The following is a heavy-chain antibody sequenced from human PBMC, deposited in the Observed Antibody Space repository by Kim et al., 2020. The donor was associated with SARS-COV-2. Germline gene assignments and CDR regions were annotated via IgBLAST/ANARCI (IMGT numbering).Heavy chain of an antibody. D-gene: IGHD6-13*01. J-gene: IGHJ4*02. Sequence: DSVKGRFTITRDNAKNSLYLQMNSLRAEDTAVYYCARDPMGEAAAGIFDYWGQGTLVTVSS. CDR3: ARDPMGEAAAGIFDY. V-gene: IGHV3-11*06.